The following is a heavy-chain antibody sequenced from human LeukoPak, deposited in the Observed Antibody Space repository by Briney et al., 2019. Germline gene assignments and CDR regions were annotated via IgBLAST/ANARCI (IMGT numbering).Heavy chain of an antibody. CDR1: GFTFSSYA. V-gene: IGHV3-23*01. J-gene: IGHJ5*02. D-gene: IGHD3-3*01. Sequence: GGSLRLSCAASGFTFSSYAMSWVRQAPGKGLEWVSAISGSGGSTYYADSVKGRFTISRDKSKNTLYLQMNSLRAEDTAVFYCAKVPNYDFWSGYSDWFDPWGQGTLVTVSS. CDR3: AKVPNYDFWSGYSDWFDP. CDR2: ISGSGGST.